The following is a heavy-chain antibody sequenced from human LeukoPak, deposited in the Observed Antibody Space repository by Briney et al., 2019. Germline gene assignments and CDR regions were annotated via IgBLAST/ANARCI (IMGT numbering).Heavy chain of an antibody. V-gene: IGHV1-2*02. D-gene: IGHD6-13*01. CDR1: GYTFTGYY. Sequence: GASVKVSCKASGYTFTGYYMHWVRQAPGQGLEWMGWINPNSGGTNYAQKFQGRVTMTRDTSISTAYMELSRLRSDDTTVYYCARANIAAAATFDYWGQGTLVTVSS. CDR2: INPNSGGT. CDR3: ARANIAAAATFDY. J-gene: IGHJ4*02.